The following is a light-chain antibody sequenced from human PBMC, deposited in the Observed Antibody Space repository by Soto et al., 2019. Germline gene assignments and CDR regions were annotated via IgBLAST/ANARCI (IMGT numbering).Light chain of an antibody. CDR2: DAS. CDR3: QQYNNWPPWP. CDR1: QSVSNN. V-gene: IGKV3-15*01. J-gene: IGKJ1*01. Sequence: ILMTQSPATLSVSPGERATLSCRASQSVSNNLAWYQQKPGQAPRLLIYDASTRATGIPARFSGSGSGTEFPLIIRGLQSEDFAFYCCQQYNNWPPWPFGQGPKVEI.